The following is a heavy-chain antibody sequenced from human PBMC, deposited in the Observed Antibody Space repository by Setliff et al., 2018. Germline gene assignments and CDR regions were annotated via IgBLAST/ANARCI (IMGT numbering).Heavy chain of an antibody. Sequence: GSLRLSCAASGFTFTSYAMSWVRQAPGKGLEWVSAISGGGTITYYADSVKGRFTISRDNSKNTLYLQMNSLRAEDTAVYYCAKEGDYYGSGSRVFDYWGQGTLVTVS. CDR1: GFTFTSYA. D-gene: IGHD3-10*01. CDR2: ISGGGTIT. V-gene: IGHV3-23*01. J-gene: IGHJ4*02. CDR3: AKEGDYYGSGSRVFDY.